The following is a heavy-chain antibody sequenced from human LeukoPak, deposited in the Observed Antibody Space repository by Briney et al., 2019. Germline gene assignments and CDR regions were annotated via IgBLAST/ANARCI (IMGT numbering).Heavy chain of an antibody. J-gene: IGHJ2*01. CDR1: GGSISSGDYY. V-gene: IGHV4-30-4*01. D-gene: IGHD2-2*01. Sequence: SETLSLTCTVSGGSISSGDYYWSWIRQPPGKGLEWIGYIYYSGSTYYNPSLKSRVTISVDTSNNQFSLKLSSVTAADTAVYYCARETTLYQLLRYWYFDLWGRGTLVTVSS. CDR3: ARETTLYQLLRYWYFDL. CDR2: IYYSGST.